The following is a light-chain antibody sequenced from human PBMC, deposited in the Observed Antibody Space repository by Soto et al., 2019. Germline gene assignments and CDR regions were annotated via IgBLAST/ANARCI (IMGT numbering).Light chain of an antibody. J-gene: IGLJ1*01. CDR2: GNS. Sequence: QSVLTQPPSVSGAPGQRVTISCTGSSSNIGAGYDVHWYQQLPGTAPKLLMYGNSNRPSGVPDRFSGFKSGTSASLAITGLQAEDEADYYCQSYDNSLSGALFGTGTKLTVL. CDR1: SSNIGAGYD. CDR3: QSYDNSLSGAL. V-gene: IGLV1-40*01.